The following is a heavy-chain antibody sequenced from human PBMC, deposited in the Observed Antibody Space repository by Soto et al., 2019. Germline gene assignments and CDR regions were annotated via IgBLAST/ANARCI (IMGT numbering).Heavy chain of an antibody. CDR2: IYYSGST. V-gene: IGHV4-59*01. J-gene: IGHJ4*02. Sequence: QVQLQESGPGLVKPSETLSLTCTVSGGSISSYYWSWIRQPPGKGLEWIGYIYYSGSTNYNPSLKSRVTISVDTSKNQFYLKLSSVTAADTAVYYCARESDYYDSSGYFDYWGQGTLVTVSS. D-gene: IGHD3-22*01. CDR3: ARESDYYDSSGYFDY. CDR1: GGSISSYY.